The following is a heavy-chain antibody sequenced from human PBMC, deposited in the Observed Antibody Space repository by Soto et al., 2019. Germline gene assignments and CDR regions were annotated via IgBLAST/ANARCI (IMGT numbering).Heavy chain of an antibody. CDR2: INPNSGGT. CDR3: ARGTAVAGLGNKCFDP. V-gene: IGHV1-2*02. Sequence: ASVKVSCKASGYTFTGYYMHWVRQAPGQGLEWMGWINPNSGGTNYAQKFQGRVTMTRDTSISTAYMGLSRLRSDDTAVYYCARGTAVAGLGNKCFDPWGQRTLVSVSS. D-gene: IGHD6-19*01. CDR1: GYTFTGYY. J-gene: IGHJ5*02.